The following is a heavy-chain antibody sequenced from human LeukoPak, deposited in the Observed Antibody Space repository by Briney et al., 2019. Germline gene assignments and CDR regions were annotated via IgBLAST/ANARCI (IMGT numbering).Heavy chain of an antibody. CDR2: ISYDGSNK. J-gene: IGHJ4*02. D-gene: IGHD5-18*01. Sequence: GGSLRLSCAASGFTFSSYGMHWVRQAPGKGLGWVAVISYDGSNKYYADSVKGRFTISRDNSKNTLYLQMNSLRAEDTAVYYCARFATGLNTAMVWGQGTLVTVSS. CDR3: ARFATGLNTAMV. CDR1: GFTFSSYG. V-gene: IGHV3-30*03.